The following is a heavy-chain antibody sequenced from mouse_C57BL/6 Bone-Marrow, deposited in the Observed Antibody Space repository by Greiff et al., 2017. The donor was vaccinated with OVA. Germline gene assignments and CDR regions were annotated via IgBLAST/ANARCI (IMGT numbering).Heavy chain of an antibody. D-gene: IGHD2-12*01. V-gene: IGHV8-12*01. CDR1: GFSLSTSGMG. J-gene: IGHJ1*03. CDR3: ARRAHYSGYWYFDV. CDR2: IYWDDDK. Sequence: QVTLKESGPGILQSSQTLSLPCSFSGFSLSTSGMGVSWIRQPSGKGLEWLAHIYWDDDKRYNPSLKSRLTISKDTSRNQVFLKITSVDTADTATYYCARRAHYSGYWYFDVWGTGTTVTVSS.